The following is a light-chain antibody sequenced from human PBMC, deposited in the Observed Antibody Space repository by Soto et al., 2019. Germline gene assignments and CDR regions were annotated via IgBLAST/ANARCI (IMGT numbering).Light chain of an antibody. CDR2: DVS. V-gene: IGLV2-18*02. CDR1: GSDVGTFNR. CDR3: SSYTSSSIYF. J-gene: IGLJ1*01. Sequence: QSVLTQPPSVSGSPGQSVAISCTGTGSDVGTFNRVSWYQQSPGTAPKLMIYDVSDRPSGVPDRFSGSKSGNTASLTISGLQAEDEVDYYCSSYTSSSIYFFGTGTRVTVL.